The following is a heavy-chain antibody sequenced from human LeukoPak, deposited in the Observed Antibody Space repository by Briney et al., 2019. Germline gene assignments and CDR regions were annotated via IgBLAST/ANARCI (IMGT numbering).Heavy chain of an antibody. CDR2: IIPIFGTA. D-gene: IGHD5-12*01. CDR3: AKRTLFKGVVATEYYFDY. V-gene: IGHV1-69*06. J-gene: IGHJ4*02. Sequence: ASVKSSCKASGGTFSSYAISWVRQAPGQGLEWMGGIIPIFGTANYAQKIQGRVTITADKSTSTAYRELSNLTSDDTAVYYCAKRTLFKGVVATEYYFDYWGQGGLVTVSS. CDR1: GGTFSSYA.